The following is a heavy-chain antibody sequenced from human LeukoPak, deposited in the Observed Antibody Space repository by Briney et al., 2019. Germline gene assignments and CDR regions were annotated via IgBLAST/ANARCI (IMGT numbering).Heavy chain of an antibody. J-gene: IGHJ4*02. Sequence: GGSLRLSCAASGFTFSSYGMHWVRQAPGKGLEWVAVIWYDGSNKYYADSVKGRFTISRDNSKNTLYLQMNSLRAEDTAVYYCARDYWADRYFSFGPYFDYWGQGTLVTVSS. D-gene: IGHD3-9*01. CDR2: IWYDGSNK. V-gene: IGHV3-33*01. CDR3: ARDYWADRYFSFGPYFDY. CDR1: GFTFSSYG.